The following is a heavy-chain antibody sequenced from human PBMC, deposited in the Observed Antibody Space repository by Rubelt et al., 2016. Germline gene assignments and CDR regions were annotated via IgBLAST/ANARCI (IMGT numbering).Heavy chain of an antibody. V-gene: IGHV4-34*01. CDR3: AGGVAGKGVANWFDP. D-gene: IGHD6-19*01. CDR2: INHSGST. Sequence: QVQLQQWGAGLLKPSETLSLTCAVYGGSFSGYYWSWIRQPPGKGLEWIGEINHSGSTNYNPSLTGRVTISVDTSKNQFSLKLCSVTAAETAVYYCAGGVAGKGVANWFDPWGQGTLVTVSS. J-gene: IGHJ5*02. CDR1: GGSFSGYY.